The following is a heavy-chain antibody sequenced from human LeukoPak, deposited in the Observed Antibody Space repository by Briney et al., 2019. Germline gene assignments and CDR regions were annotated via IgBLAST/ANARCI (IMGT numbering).Heavy chain of an antibody. D-gene: IGHD3-22*01. J-gene: IGHJ4*02. V-gene: IGHV3-23*01. CDR3: AKGFNYYDSSGYPY. CDR2: ISGSGGST. CDR1: GFTFSSYA. Sequence: GGSLRLSCAASGFTFSSYAMSWVRQAPGKGLEWVSAISGSGGSTYYADSVKGRFTISSDNSKNTLYLQMNSLRAEDTAVYYCAKGFNYYDSSGYPYWGQGTLVTVSS.